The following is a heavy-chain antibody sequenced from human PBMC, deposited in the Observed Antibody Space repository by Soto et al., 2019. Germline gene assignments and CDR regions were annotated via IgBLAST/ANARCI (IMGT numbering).Heavy chain of an antibody. D-gene: IGHD3-16*01. V-gene: IGHV3-23*01. Sequence: EVQVLESGGGLVQPGGSLRLSCAASGFTFFNYGMTWVRQAPGKGLEWVSSVSGDGYTTYYADSVRGRFTISRDNSKGTHFVQMNSLRAEDTAVYYCAKEASVPSLGEFWYFDLWGRGTQVTVSS. CDR2: VSGDGYTT. CDR3: AKEASVPSLGEFWYFDL. CDR1: GFTFFNYG. J-gene: IGHJ2*01.